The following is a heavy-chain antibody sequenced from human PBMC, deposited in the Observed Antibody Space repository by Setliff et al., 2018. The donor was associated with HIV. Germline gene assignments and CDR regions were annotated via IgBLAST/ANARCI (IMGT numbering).Heavy chain of an antibody. Sequence: GESLKISCKASGYRFTNYCIGWVRQMPGKGLEWMGIIYPRDSDTRYSSSFEGQVSISVDKSISTAYLQWSSLKASDTAMYYCARPATYGTLDAFDIWGQGTMVTVSS. CDR2: IYPRDSDT. CDR3: ARPATYGTLDAFDI. CDR1: GYRFTNYC. V-gene: IGHV5-51*01. D-gene: IGHD3-10*01. J-gene: IGHJ3*02.